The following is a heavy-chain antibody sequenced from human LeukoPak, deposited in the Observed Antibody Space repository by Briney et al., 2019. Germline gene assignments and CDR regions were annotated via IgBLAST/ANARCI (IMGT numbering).Heavy chain of an antibody. V-gene: IGHV3-23*01. D-gene: IGHD3-10*01. J-gene: IGHJ6*02. CDR1: GFTFSSYS. CDR2: ISG. CDR3: ARDLYYYGSGSFGKYYYYGMDV. Sequence: GGSLRLSCAASGFTFSSYSMNWVRQAPGKGLEWVSGISGYADSVKGRFTISRDISKNTLYLQMNSLRAEDTAVYYCARDLYYYGSGSFGKYYYYGMDVWGQGTTVTVSS.